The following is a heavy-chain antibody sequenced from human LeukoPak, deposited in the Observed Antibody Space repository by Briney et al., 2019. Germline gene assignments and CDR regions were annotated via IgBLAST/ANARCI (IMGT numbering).Heavy chain of an antibody. D-gene: IGHD6-19*01. J-gene: IGHJ4*02. CDR2: ISNSSSTV. Sequence: GGSLRLSCAASGFTFSTYTMNWVRQAPGKGLEWVSYISNSSSTVNYADSVKGRFTISRDNAKNSLYLQMNSLGAEDTAVYYCAKGSRIAVAGTDDYWGQGTLVSVSS. CDR1: GFTFSTYT. CDR3: AKGSRIAVAGTDDY. V-gene: IGHV3-48*01.